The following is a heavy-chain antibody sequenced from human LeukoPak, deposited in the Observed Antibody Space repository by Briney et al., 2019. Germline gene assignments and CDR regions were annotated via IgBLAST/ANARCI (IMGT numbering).Heavy chain of an antibody. CDR1: GGSISSSSYY. Sequence: SETLSLTCTVSGGSISSSSYYWSWIRQPPGKGLEWIGYIYYSGSTNYNPSLKSRVTISVDTSKNQFSLKLSSVTAADTAVYYCARGGYYDSSGYYHSSFDYWGQGTLVTVSS. J-gene: IGHJ4*02. CDR3: ARGGYYDSSGYYHSSFDY. CDR2: IYYSGST. D-gene: IGHD3-22*01. V-gene: IGHV4-61*01.